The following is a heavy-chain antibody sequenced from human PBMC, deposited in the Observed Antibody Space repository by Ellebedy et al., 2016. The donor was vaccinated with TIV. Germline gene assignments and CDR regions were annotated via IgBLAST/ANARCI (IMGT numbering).Heavy chain of an antibody. J-gene: IGHJ4*02. CDR2: INHSGST. CDR1: GGSFSGYY. V-gene: IGHV4-34*01. Sequence: SETLSLXCAVYGGSFSGYYWSWIRQPPGKGLEWIGEINHSGSTNYNPSLKSQVTISVDTSKNQFSLKLSSVTAADTAVYYCARDHDRYSGFGDFDYWGQGTLVTVSS. CDR3: ARDHDRYSGFGDFDY. D-gene: IGHD5-12*01.